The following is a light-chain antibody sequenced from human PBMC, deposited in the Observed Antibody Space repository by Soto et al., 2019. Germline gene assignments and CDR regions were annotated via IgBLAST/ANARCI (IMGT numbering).Light chain of an antibody. CDR2: DAS. V-gene: IGKV1-5*01. CDR3: QQYDKYST. Sequence: QMTQSPSTLSASVGDTVTITCRASQSISVSLAWYQQKPGKAPNLLIYDASTLQGGVQSRFSGSGSGTEFTLTVTSLQPEDFATYFCQQYDKYSTFGHGTKVDIK. J-gene: IGKJ1*01. CDR1: QSISVS.